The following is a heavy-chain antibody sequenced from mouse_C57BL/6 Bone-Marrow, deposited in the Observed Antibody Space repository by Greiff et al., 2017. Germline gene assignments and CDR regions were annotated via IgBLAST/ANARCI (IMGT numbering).Heavy chain of an antibody. Sequence: QVQLQQSGAELVRPGSSVKLSCKASGYTFTSYWMPWVTQRPIQGLEWIGNIDPSDSDTHYNQKFKDKATLTVDKSSSTAYMQLSSLTSEASAVYYGARSWDIDDCDRGTALTVTS. CDR2: IDPSDSDT. J-gene: IGHJ2*01. CDR1: GYTFTSYW. D-gene: IGHD4-1*01. CDR3: ARSWDIDD. V-gene: IGHV1-52*01.